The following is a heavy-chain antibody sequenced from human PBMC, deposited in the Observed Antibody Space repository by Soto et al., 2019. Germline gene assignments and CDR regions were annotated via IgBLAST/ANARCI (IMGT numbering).Heavy chain of an antibody. Sequence: PGESLKISCTASGYNFTAFWIHWVRQMPGRGLEWLGKIDPTDSYTNYSPSFEGHVTISTDNSISTAYLQWSSLRASDTALYFCARVYKNWFDSWAQGTMVTVS. J-gene: IGHJ5*01. CDR2: IDPTDSYT. V-gene: IGHV5-10-1*01. D-gene: IGHD1-1*01. CDR1: GYNFTAFW. CDR3: ARVYKNWFDS.